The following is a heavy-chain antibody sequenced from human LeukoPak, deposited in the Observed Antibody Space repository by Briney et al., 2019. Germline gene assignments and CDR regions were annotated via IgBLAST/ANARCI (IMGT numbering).Heavy chain of an antibody. CDR2: INPNSGGT. V-gene: IGHV1-2*02. CDR1: GYTFTGYY. D-gene: IGHD6-13*01. CDR3: ARELHGWGSSSWYAMGDAFDI. Sequence: GASVKVSCKASGYTFTGYYMHWVRQAPGQGLEWMGWINPNSGGTNYAQKVRGRVTMTRDTSISTAYMELSRLRSDDTAVYYCARELHGWGSSSWYAMGDAFDIWGQGTMVTVSS. J-gene: IGHJ3*02.